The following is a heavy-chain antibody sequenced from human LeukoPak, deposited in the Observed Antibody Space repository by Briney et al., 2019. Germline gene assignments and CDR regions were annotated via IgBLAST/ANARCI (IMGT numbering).Heavy chain of an antibody. Sequence: SETLSLTCTVSGGSISSGGYYWSWIRQHPGKGLEWIGYIYYSGSTYYNPSLKSQVTISVDTSKNQFSLKLSSVTAADTAVYYCARGLNGEPFDYWGQGTLVTVSS. V-gene: IGHV4-31*01. CDR1: GGSISSGGYY. CDR2: IYYSGST. D-gene: IGHD1-14*01. J-gene: IGHJ4*02. CDR3: ARGLNGEPFDY.